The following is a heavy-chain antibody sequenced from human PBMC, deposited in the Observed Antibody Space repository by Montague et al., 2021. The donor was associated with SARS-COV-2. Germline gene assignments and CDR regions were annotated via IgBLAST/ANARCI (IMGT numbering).Heavy chain of an antibody. V-gene: IGHV4-59*01. CDR3: ARVRVATIFGVVIISAFDI. CDR1: GGSISSYY. CDR2: IYYSGST. Sequence: SETLSLTCTVSGGSISSYYWSWIRQPPGKGLEWIGYIYYSGSTNYNPSLKSRVTISVDTSKNQLSLKLSSVTAADTAVYYCARVRVATIFGVVIISAFDIWGQGTLVTVSS. D-gene: IGHD3-3*01. J-gene: IGHJ3*02.